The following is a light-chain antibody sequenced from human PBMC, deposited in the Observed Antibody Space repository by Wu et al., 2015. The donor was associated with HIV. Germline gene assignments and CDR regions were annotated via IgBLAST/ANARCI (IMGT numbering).Light chain of an antibody. Sequence: EIVLTQSPGTLSLSPGERATLSCRASQSVSSSYLAWYQQKPGQAPRLLIYGASSRATGIPDRFSGSGSGTDFTLTISRLEPEDFAVYYCQQYDSSTGLTFGGGTKVEIK. CDR2: GAS. V-gene: IGKV3-20*01. CDR3: QQYDSSTGLT. J-gene: IGKJ4*01. CDR1: QSVSSSY.